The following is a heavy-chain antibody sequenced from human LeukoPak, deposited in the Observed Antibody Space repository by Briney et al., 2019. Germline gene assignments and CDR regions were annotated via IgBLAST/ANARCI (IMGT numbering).Heavy chain of an antibody. J-gene: IGHJ4*02. V-gene: IGHV3-11*01. CDR3: ARGYSGYDSLSYFDY. D-gene: IGHD5-12*01. CDR1: GFTFSDYY. CDR2: ISSSGSTI. Sequence: GGSLRLSCAASGFTFSDYYMSWIRQAPGKGLEWVSYISSSGSTIYYGDSVKGRFTISRDNAKNSLYLQMNSLRAEDTAVYYCARGYSGYDSLSYFDYWGQGTLVSASS.